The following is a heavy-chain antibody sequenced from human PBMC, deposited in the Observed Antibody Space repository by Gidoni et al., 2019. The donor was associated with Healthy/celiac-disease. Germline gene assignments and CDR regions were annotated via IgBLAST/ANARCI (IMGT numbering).Heavy chain of an antibody. CDR3: ARVPLWELSAVGI. J-gene: IGHJ3*02. CDR1: GGSVSSGSYY. D-gene: IGHD1-26*01. V-gene: IGHV4-61*01. Sequence: QVQLQASGPGLVKPSETLSLTCTVSGGSVSSGSYYWRCIRQPPGKGLEWIGYSYYSGSTNYNPSLKSRVTISVDTSKNQFSLKLSAVTAADTAVYYGARVPLWELSAVGIWGQGTMVTVSS. CDR2: SYYSGST.